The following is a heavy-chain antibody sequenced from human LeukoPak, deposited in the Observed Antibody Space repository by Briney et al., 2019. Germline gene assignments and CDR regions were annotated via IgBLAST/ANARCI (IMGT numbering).Heavy chain of an antibody. CDR3: ARVRDGDYYYYYYMDV. V-gene: IGHV1-2*02. CDR2: INPNSGGT. D-gene: IGHD4-17*01. J-gene: IGHJ6*03. CDR1: GYTFTGYY. Sequence: GASVKVSCKASGYTFTGYYMHWVRQAPGQGLEWMGWINPNSGGTNYAQKFQGRVTMTRDTSISTAYMELSSLRSEDTAVYYCARVRDGDYYYYYYMDVWGKGTTVTVSS.